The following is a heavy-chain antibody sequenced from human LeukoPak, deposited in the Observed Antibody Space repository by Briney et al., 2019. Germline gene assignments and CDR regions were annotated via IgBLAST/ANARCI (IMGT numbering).Heavy chain of an antibody. CDR3: ASTRPRGN. CDR2: INHSGST. V-gene: IGHV4-34*01. Sequence: SETLSLTCAVYGGSFSGYYWSWIRQPPGKGLEWIGEINHSGSTNYNPSLKSRVTISVDTSKNQFSLKLSSVTAADTAVYYCASTRPRGNWGQGTRVTVSS. J-gene: IGHJ4*02. CDR1: GGSFSGYY. D-gene: IGHD3-10*01.